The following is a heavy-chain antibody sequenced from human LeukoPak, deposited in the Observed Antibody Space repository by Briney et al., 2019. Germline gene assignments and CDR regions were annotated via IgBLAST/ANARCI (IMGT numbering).Heavy chain of an antibody. J-gene: IGHJ4*02. Sequence: PGESLRLSCAASGFTFSSYSMNWVRQAPGKGLEWVSSISSSSSYIYYADSVKGRFTISRDNAKNSLYLQMNSLRAEDTAIYYCAKKVGLVSAPLYYFDVWGQGTLVTVSS. CDR3: AKKVGLVSAPLYYFDV. V-gene: IGHV3-21*04. CDR2: ISSSSSYI. CDR1: GFTFSSYS. D-gene: IGHD5/OR15-5a*01.